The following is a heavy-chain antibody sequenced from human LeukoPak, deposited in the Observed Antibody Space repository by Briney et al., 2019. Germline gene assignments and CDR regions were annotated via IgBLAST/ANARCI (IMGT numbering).Heavy chain of an antibody. CDR3: ARIPAAIVYNWFDP. V-gene: IGHV4-38-2*02. CDR2: IYHSGST. CDR1: GYSISSGYY. J-gene: IGHJ5*02. D-gene: IGHD2-2*01. Sequence: SETLSLTCTVSGYSISSGYYCGWSRQPPGKGLEWIGSIYHSGSTYYNPSLKSRVTISVDTSKNQFSLKLSSVTAAGTAVYYCARIPAAIVYNWFDPWGQGTLVTVSS.